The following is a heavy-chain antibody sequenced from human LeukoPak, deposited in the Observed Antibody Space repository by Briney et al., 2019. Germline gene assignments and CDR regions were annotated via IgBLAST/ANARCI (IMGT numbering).Heavy chain of an antibody. CDR2: ISYDGSNK. J-gene: IGHJ4*02. V-gene: IGHV3-30-3*01. CDR3: ASSPMVRGVIDY. D-gene: IGHD3-10*01. CDR1: GFTFSSYA. Sequence: GRSLRLSCAASGFTFSSYAMHWVRQAPGKGLEWVAVISYDGSNKYYADSAKGRFTISRDNSKNTLYLQMDSLRAEDTAVYYCASSPMVRGVIDYWGQGTLVTVSS.